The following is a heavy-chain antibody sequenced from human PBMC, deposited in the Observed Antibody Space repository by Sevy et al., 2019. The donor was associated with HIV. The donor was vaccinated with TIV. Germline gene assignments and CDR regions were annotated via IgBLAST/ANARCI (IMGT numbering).Heavy chain of an antibody. V-gene: IGHV4-59*08. Sequence: SETLSLTCTVSGGSITSLYWNWIRQPPGKGLEWIVNIYYNGQINYNPSLKSRVTLSLDTSKNQFSLRLSAVTAADTAMYYCAGENAWGRGYSWGQGTLVTVSS. CDR3: AGENAWGRGYS. CDR2: IYYNGQI. CDR1: GGSITSLY. D-gene: IGHD1-26*01. J-gene: IGHJ4*02.